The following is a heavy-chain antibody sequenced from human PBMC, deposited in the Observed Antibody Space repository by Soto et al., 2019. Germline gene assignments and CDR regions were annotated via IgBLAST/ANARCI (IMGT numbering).Heavy chain of an antibody. CDR3: ARKDSGYADYLDV. Sequence: QVQLQESGPGLVKPSQTLSLTCTVSGGSISRGGYYWSWIRQHPGKGLEWIGYIYYSGGTYYNPSLKSRVTISVDTSETQFSLRLSSVTVADTAVYYCARKDSGYADYLDVWGKGTTVTVSS. J-gene: IGHJ6*03. CDR2: IYYSGGT. CDR1: GGSISRGGYY. V-gene: IGHV4-31*03. D-gene: IGHD5-12*01.